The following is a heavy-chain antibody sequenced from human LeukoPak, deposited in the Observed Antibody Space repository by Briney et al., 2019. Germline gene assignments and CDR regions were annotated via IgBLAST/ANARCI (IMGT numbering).Heavy chain of an antibody. CDR2: VSSDGNTK. CDR3: AKEGGSSFTAHWDY. D-gene: IGHD3-10*01. J-gene: IGHJ4*02. V-gene: IGHV3-30*18. Sequence: GGSLRLSCEASGSSFSHYGMHWVRQAPGKGLEWVAVVSSDGNTKYYADPVKGRFTISRDNSKNIVYLQMNSGRAEDTAVYYCAKEGGSSFTAHWDYWGQGTLVTVSS. CDR1: GSSFSHYG.